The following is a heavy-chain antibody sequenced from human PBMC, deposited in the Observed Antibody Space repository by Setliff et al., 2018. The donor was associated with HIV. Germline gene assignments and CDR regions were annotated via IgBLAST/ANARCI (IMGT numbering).Heavy chain of an antibody. CDR3: ARPGRASYYYYMDV. V-gene: IGHV4-34*01. D-gene: IGHD3-10*01. CDR1: GGSFSGYY. J-gene: IGHJ6*03. Sequence: PSETLSLTCAVYGGSFSGYYWSWIRQPPGKGLEWIGEINHSGSTNYNPSLKSRVTISVDTSKNQFSLKLSSVTAADTAVYCCARPGRASYYYYMDVWGNGTTVTVSS. CDR2: INHSGST.